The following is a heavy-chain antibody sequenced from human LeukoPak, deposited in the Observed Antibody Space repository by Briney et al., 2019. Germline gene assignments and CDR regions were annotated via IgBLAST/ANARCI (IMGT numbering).Heavy chain of an antibody. D-gene: IGHD3-10*01. V-gene: IGHV3-30*02. CDR2: IGYDGSNK. CDR1: GFTFSNYG. Sequence: GGSLRLSCTASGFTFSNYGMLWVRQAPGKGLEWVAFIGYDGSNKYYADSVKGRFTISRDNSKSTLFLQMNSLRAEDTAVYYCAKDRPVYYYGSGYFDYWGQGTLVTVSS. J-gene: IGHJ4*02. CDR3: AKDRPVYYYGSGYFDY.